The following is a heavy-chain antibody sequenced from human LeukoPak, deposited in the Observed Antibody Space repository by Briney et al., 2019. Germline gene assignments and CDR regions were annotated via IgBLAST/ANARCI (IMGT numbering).Heavy chain of an antibody. V-gene: IGHV4-34*01. CDR2: INHSGST. CDR1: GGSFSGYY. J-gene: IGHJ4*02. Sequence: PSETLSLTCAVYGGSFSGYYWSWIRQPPGKGLEWIGEINHSGSTNYNPSLKSRVTISVDTSKNQFSLNLYSVTAADTAVYYCASVAQTGILGRGYIDSWGQGILVTVSS. D-gene: IGHD7-27*01. CDR3: ASVAQTGILGRGYIDS.